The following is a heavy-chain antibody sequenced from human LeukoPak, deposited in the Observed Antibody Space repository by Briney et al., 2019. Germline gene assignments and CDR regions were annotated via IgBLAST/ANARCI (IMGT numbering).Heavy chain of an antibody. CDR1: RFTLSTYA. Sequence: PGRSLRLSCAASRFTLSTYAMHWVRQAPGKGLEWVALISYDGSNKYYADSVKGRFTISRDNSKNTLSLQMNSLRVEDTAVYYCARDRSGYCSSTSCYFVPFQTGTLDYWGQGTLVTVSS. D-gene: IGHD2-2*01. V-gene: IGHV3-30*01. J-gene: IGHJ4*02. CDR2: ISYDGSNK. CDR3: ARDRSGYCSSTSCYFVPFQTGTLDY.